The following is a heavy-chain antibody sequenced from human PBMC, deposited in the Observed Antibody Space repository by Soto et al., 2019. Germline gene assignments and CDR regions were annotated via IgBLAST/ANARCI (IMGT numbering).Heavy chain of an antibody. Sequence: APAEVCCEECGYTFTGCYMRWARQAPGQGLEWMGWINPNSGGTNYAQKFQGWVTMTRDTSISTAYMELSRLRSDDTAVYYCARGGYSGYDFDYWGQGTLVTVS. CDR2: INPNSGGT. CDR1: GYTFTGCY. CDR3: ARGGYSGYDFDY. J-gene: IGHJ4*02. V-gene: IGHV1-2*04. D-gene: IGHD5-12*01.